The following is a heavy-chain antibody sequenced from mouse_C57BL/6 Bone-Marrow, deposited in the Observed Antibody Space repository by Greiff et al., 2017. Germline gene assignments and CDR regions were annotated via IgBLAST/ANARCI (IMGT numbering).Heavy chain of an antibody. D-gene: IGHD1-1*01. J-gene: IGHJ2*01. CDR2: IDPENGDT. CDR1: GFNIKDDY. Sequence: DVKLVESGAELVRPGASVKLSCTASGFNIKDDYMHWVKQRPEQGLEWIGWIDPENGDTEYASKFQGKATITADTSSNTAYLQLSSLTSEDTAVYYCTTPATYYFDYWGQGTTLTVSS. CDR3: TTPATYYFDY. V-gene: IGHV14-4*01.